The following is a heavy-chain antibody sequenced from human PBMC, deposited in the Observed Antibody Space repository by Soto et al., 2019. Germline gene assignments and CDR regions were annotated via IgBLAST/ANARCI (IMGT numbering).Heavy chain of an antibody. CDR3: ARELGQQLVDY. D-gene: IGHD6-13*01. CDR1: GYTFNSYG. Sequence: QVQLVQSGAEVKKPGASVKVSCKASGYTFNSYGISWVRQAPGQGLAWMGWYNGYNGNTKYAQKLQGRVTMTTDASTRTAYMELRSLRSDDTAVYYCARELGQQLVDYWGQGTLVTVSS. J-gene: IGHJ4*02. V-gene: IGHV1-18*01. CDR2: YNGYNGNT.